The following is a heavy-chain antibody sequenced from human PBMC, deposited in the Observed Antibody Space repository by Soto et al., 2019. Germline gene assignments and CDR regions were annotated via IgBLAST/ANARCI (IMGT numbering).Heavy chain of an antibody. V-gene: IGHV3-21*01. CDR3: ASDAEPGYSSGWCVSYGMDV. CDR1: GFTFSSYS. D-gene: IGHD6-19*01. CDR2: ISSSSSYI. J-gene: IGHJ6*02. Sequence: LSCAASGFTFSSYSMNWVRQAPGKGLEWVSAISSSSSYIYYADSVKGLFTISRDNAKNSLHLRMNSLRAEDRAVYYCASDAEPGYSSGWCVSYGMDVWGQGTTVTVSS.